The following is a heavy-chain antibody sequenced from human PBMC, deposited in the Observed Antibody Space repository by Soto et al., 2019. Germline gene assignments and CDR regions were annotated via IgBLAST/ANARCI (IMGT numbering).Heavy chain of an antibody. D-gene: IGHD1-26*01. J-gene: IGHJ4*02. CDR3: AVSGSYPPYYFDY. CDR2: IWYDGSNK. Sequence: GGSLRLSCAASGFTFSSYGMHWVRQAPGKGLEWVAVIWYDGSNKYYADSVKGRFTISRDNSKNTLYLQMNSLRAEDTAVYYCAVSGSYPPYYFDYWGQGTLVTVYS. CDR1: GFTFSSYG. V-gene: IGHV3-33*01.